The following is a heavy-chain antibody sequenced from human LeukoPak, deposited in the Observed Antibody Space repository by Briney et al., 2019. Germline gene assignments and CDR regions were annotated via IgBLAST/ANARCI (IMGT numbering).Heavy chain of an antibody. J-gene: IGHJ6*03. CDR3: ARDLPYIVVVPAASMDV. V-gene: IGHV1-18*01. D-gene: IGHD2-2*01. Sequence: ASVKVSCKASGYTFTSDGISWVRQAPGQGLEWMGWINPYNSNTNYAQKLQGRVTMTTDTSTSTAYMELRSLRSDDTAVYYCARDLPYIVVVPAASMDVWGKGTTVTVSS. CDR2: INPYNSNT. CDR1: GYTFTSDG.